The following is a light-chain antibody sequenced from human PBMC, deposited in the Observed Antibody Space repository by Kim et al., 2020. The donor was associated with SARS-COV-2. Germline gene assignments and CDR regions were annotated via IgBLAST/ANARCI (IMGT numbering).Light chain of an antibody. CDR3: YSAAYNNRV. CDR2: KDS. Sequence: SYELTQPSSVSVSPGQTARITCSGDVLAKKYARWFQQKPGQAPVLVIYKDSERPSGIPERFSGSSSGTTVTLTISGAQVEDEADYYCYSAAYNNRVFGGGTQLTVL. J-gene: IGLJ2*01. V-gene: IGLV3-27*01. CDR1: VLAKKY.